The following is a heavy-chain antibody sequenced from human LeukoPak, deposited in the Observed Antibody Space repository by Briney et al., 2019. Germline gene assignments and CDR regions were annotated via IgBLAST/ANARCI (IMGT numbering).Heavy chain of an antibody. D-gene: IGHD3-16*01. Sequence: GGSLRLSCAASGFTVSSNYMSWVRQAPGKGLEWVSIIYSGGSTYYSDSVKGRFTISIHNSKNKLYLQMNSLRAEDTAVYYCAREVGGSAFDIWGQGTMVTVSS. V-gene: IGHV3-53*04. J-gene: IGHJ3*02. CDR2: IYSGGST. CDR1: GFTVSSNY. CDR3: AREVGGSAFDI.